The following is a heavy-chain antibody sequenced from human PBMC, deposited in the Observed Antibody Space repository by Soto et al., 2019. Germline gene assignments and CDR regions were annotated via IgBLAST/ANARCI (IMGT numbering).Heavy chain of an antibody. CDR2: ISGGGDAS. CDR1: GFTFSSYA. CDR3: AKRPTDFWSGYWPSDY. V-gene: IGHV3-23*01. D-gene: IGHD3-3*01. Sequence: EVQLLESGGGFVQPGGSLRLSCTASGFTFSSYAMGWVRQAPGKGLEWLSAISGGGDASHYADSVKGRFTISRDNSKNTLFLQMSSLRAEDTAVYYCAKRPTDFWSGYWPSDYWGQGTLVTVSS. J-gene: IGHJ4*02.